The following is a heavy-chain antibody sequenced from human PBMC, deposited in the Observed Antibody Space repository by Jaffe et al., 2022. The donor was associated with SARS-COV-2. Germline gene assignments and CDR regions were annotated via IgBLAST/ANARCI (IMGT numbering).Heavy chain of an antibody. Sequence: EVQLVESGGGLVQSGGSLRLSCEASEFTFSAYWMSWVRQAPGKGLEWVANIKQDGSEKDYVDSVKGRFIISRDNAKNSLYLQMNSLRVEDTAVYYCVRVGGHCNHDGCYSLWFDPWGQGTLVTVSS. D-gene: IGHD2-8*01. V-gene: IGHV3-7*03. J-gene: IGHJ5*02. CDR3: VRVGGHCNHDGCYSLWFDP. CDR2: IKQDGSEK. CDR1: EFTFSAYW.